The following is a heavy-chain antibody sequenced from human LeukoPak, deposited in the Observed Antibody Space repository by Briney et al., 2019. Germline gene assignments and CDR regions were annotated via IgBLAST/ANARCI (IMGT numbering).Heavy chain of an antibody. V-gene: IGHV3-7*01. Sequence: PGGSLRLSCAASGFTFSSYWMSWVRQAPGKGLEWVANIKQDGSEKYYVDSVKGRFTISRDNAKNSLYLQMNSLTAEDTAVHYCARDDFLTWSFSFDIWGQGTMVTVSS. D-gene: IGHD3-3*01. CDR3: ARDDFLTWSFSFDI. CDR2: IKQDGSEK. J-gene: IGHJ3*02. CDR1: GFTFSSYW.